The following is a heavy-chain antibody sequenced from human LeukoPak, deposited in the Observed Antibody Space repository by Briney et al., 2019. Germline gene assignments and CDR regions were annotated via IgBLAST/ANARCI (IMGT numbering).Heavy chain of an antibody. J-gene: IGHJ4*02. CDR3: ARDGAEGFCSGGVCYFGPFDY. Sequence: PGGSLSLSCAVSGFTLSIYWVRWARQAPGKGLEWVAGISFDGTNIYYADSVKGRFTISRDNSKSRLHLQMNSLRAEDTAVYHCARDGAEGFCSGGVCYFGPFDYWGQGSLVTVSP. D-gene: IGHD2-15*01. V-gene: IGHV3-30*13. CDR1: GFTLSIYW. CDR2: ISFDGTNI.